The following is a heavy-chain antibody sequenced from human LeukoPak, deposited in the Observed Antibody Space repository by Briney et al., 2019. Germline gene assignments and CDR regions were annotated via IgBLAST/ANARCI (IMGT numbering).Heavy chain of an antibody. CDR1: GGSFSGYY. D-gene: IGHD1-26*01. CDR2: INHSGST. J-gene: IGHJ4*02. Sequence: PSETLSLTCAVYGGSFSGYYWSWIRQPPGKGLEWIGEINHSGSTNYNPSLKSRVTISVDTSKNQFSLKLSSVTAAGTAVYYCASGSSGSYHFDYWGQGTLVTVSS. V-gene: IGHV4-34*01. CDR3: ASGSSGSYHFDY.